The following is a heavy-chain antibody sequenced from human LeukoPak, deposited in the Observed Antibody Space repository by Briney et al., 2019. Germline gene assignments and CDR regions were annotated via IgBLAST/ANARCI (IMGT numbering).Heavy chain of an antibody. Sequence: PSETLSLTCTVSGDSITSHYWGWIRRPPGKEPEWIASIHYTGSTYFNPSFESRVAISVDTSNNQFSLKLSSVIAADTAIYYCAAFAGFIPVWGQGALVTVSS. CDR3: AAFAGFIPV. V-gene: IGHV4-59*05. J-gene: IGHJ4*02. CDR1: GDSITSHY. D-gene: IGHD3-10*01. CDR2: IHYTGST.